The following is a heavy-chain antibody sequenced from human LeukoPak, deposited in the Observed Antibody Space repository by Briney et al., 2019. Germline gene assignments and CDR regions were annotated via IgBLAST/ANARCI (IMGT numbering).Heavy chain of an antibody. V-gene: IGHV3-48*03. Sequence: GGSLRLSCAASGFTFSSYEMNWVRQAPGKGLEWVSYISSSGSTIYYADSVKGRFTISRDNSNNTLHLQINSLRAEDTALYFCARRYSTRNFFDSWGQGTLVTVSS. D-gene: IGHD1-1*01. CDR3: ARRYSTRNFFDS. J-gene: IGHJ4*02. CDR1: GFTFSSYE. CDR2: ISSSGSTI.